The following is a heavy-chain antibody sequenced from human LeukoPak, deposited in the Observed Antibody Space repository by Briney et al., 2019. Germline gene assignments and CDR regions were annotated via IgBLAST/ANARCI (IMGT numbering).Heavy chain of an antibody. Sequence: GGSLRLSCAASGFSLSSYAMSWVRQAPGKGLEWVSYISSSSSTIYYADSVKGRFTISRDNAKNSLYLQMNSLRAEDTAVYYCARDGSGWYFDYWGQGTLVTVSS. CDR3: ARDGSGWYFDY. V-gene: IGHV3-48*01. D-gene: IGHD6-19*01. J-gene: IGHJ4*02. CDR1: GFSLSSYA. CDR2: ISSSSSTI.